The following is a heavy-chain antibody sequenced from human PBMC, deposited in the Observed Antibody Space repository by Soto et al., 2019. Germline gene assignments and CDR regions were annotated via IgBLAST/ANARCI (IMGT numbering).Heavy chain of an antibody. Sequence: QVHLQESGPGLVKPSGTLSLICTVSGNSMFNYYWRWIRQPAGKGLEWIGRVYTDGTAIYNPSLKSRVTMSVDMSKNQFSLNVNSVTAADTAVYYCAKGWFVDGDYMHHVMDFWGQGATVIVS. V-gene: IGHV4-4*07. D-gene: IGHD4-17*01. J-gene: IGHJ6*02. CDR1: GNSMFNYY. CDR3: AKGWFVDGDYMHHVMDF. CDR2: VYTDGTA.